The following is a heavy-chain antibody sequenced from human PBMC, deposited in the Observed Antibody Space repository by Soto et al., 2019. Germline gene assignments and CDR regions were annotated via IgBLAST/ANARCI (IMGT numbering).Heavy chain of an antibody. CDR2: ISGSGGST. J-gene: IGHJ4*02. V-gene: IGHV3-23*01. D-gene: IGHD6-19*01. CDR3: ASRSSGWYFDY. Sequence: EVQLLESGGGLVQPGGSLRLSCAASGFTFSSYAMNWVRQAPGRGLEWVSVISGSGGSTYYADSVKGRFTISKDTSKNTLYLQMNSLRVEHTVVYYCASRSSGWYFDYWGQGTLVTVSS. CDR1: GFTFSSYA.